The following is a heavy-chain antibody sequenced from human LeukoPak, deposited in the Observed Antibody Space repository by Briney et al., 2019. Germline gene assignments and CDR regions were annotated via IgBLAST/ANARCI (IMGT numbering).Heavy chain of an antibody. CDR1: GFTFSSYS. J-gene: IGHJ6*03. D-gene: IGHD2-2*01. V-gene: IGHV3-48*04. CDR3: ARDPSMSTQGWYYYMDV. Sequence: GGSLRLSCAASGFTFSSYSMNWVRQAPGKGLEWVSYIGASGSTIYYADSVRGRFTISRDNAKNSLYLQMNSLRAEDTAVYYCARDPSMSTQGWYYYMDVWGKGTTVTVSS. CDR2: IGASGSTI.